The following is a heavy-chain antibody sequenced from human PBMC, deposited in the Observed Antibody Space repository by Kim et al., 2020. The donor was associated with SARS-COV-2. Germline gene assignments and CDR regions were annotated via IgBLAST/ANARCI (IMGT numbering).Heavy chain of an antibody. J-gene: IGHJ3*02. D-gene: IGHD6-19*01. CDR1: GFTFSSYW. V-gene: IGHV3-7*01. CDR3: ARDGDRYSSGKDAVVI. Sequence: WGSLRLSCAASGFTFSSYWMTWVRQAPGKGLEWVANITQDGNQKYYVDSVKGRFTIPRDNAKNSQYLQMNSLRAEDTAVYYCARDGDRYSSGKDAVVIWGQGTMVTVSS. CDR2: ITQDGNQK.